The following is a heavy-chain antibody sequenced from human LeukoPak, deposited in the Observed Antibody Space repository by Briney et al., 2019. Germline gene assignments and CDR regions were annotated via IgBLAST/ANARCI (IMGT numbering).Heavy chain of an antibody. V-gene: IGHV3-48*03. CDR2: ISSSGSTI. J-gene: IGHJ4*02. CDR3: ARDMVRGVIIDVDY. D-gene: IGHD3-10*01. Sequence: GSLRLSCAASGFTFSSYEMNWVRQAPGKELEWVSYISSSGSTIYYADSVKGRFTISRDNAKNSLYLQMNSLRAEDTAVYYCARDMVRGVIIDVDYWGQGTLVTVSS. CDR1: GFTFSSYE.